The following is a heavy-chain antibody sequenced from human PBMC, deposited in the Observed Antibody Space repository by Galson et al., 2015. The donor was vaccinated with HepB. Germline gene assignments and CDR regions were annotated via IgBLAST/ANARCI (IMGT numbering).Heavy chain of an antibody. Sequence: SLRLSCAASGFTFSSCGMRWVRQAPGKGLEWVAFIRYDGSNKYYADSVKGRFTISRDNSKNTLYLQMNSLRAEDTAVYYCAKDLSTSRLGFDYWGQGTLVTVSS. CDR2: IRYDGSNK. D-gene: IGHD2-2*01. V-gene: IGHV3-30*02. CDR3: AKDLSTSRLGFDY. J-gene: IGHJ4*02. CDR1: GFTFSSCG.